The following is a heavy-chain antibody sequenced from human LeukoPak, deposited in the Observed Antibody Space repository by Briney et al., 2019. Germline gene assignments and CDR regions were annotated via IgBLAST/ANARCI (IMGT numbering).Heavy chain of an antibody. V-gene: IGHV4-59*01. Sequence: PSETLSLTCTVSGGSISSYYWSWIRQPPGKGLEWIGYIYYSGSTNYNPSLKSRVTISVDTSKSQFSLKLSSVTAADTAVYYCAAENCSGGSCYRVFDYWGQGTLVTVSS. CDR2: IYYSGST. CDR3: AAENCSGGSCYRVFDY. CDR1: GGSISSYY. J-gene: IGHJ4*02. D-gene: IGHD2-15*01.